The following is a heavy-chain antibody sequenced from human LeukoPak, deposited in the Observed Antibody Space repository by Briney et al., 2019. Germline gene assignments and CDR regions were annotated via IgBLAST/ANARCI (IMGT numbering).Heavy chain of an antibody. V-gene: IGHV3-48*01. Sequence: GGSLRLSCAASGFTFSSYSMNWVRQAPGNGLEWVSYISSSSSTIYYADSVKGRFTISRDNAKNSLYLQMNSLRAEDTAVYYCARDPSSSCARHDAFDIWGQGTMVTVSS. D-gene: IGHD6-13*01. J-gene: IGHJ3*02. CDR1: GFTFSSYS. CDR3: ARDPSSSCARHDAFDI. CDR2: ISSSSSTI.